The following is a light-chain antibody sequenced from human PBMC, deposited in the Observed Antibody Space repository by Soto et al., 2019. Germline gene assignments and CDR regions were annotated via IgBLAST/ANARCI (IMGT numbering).Light chain of an antibody. J-gene: IGKJ4*01. V-gene: IGKV3-15*01. CDR1: QGVTSD. CDR2: GAS. Sequence: EIVVTQSTTTLAFSPRQRATLSGRTSQGVTSDLAWYQHKPGQAPRLLIYGASTGATGIPARFSGSGSAPELTLTINSLQSEDFEIYYCQQYNKWPITFGGGPKV. CDR3: QQYNKWPIT.